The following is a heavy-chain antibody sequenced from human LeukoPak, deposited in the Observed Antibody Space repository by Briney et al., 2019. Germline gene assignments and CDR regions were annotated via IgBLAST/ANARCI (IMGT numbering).Heavy chain of an antibody. J-gene: IGHJ4*02. CDR1: GFTFSSSG. V-gene: IGHV3-30*18. Sequence: GGSLRPSCAASGFTFSSSGMPGVSQAPGKGLEWVAVISYDGSNKYDADSVNSRFNIPRDNSKNTLYLQMNSLRAEETAVYYCAKEPFRYDSSCYLDYWGQGTLVTVSS. CDR3: AKEPFRYDSSCYLDY. D-gene: IGHD3-22*01. CDR2: ISYDGSNK.